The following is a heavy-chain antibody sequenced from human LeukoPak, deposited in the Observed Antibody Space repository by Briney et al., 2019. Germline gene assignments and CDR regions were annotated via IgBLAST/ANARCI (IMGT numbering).Heavy chain of an antibody. CDR1: GFTFSSYA. CDR2: ISSSSSYI. J-gene: IGHJ6*03. CDR3: ARVGARDIVVVPAAMGYYYYYYMDV. Sequence: GGSLRLSCAASGFTFSSYAMTWVRQAPGKGLEWVSSISSSSSYIYYADSVKGRFTISRDNAKNSLYLQMNSLRAEDTAVYYCARVGARDIVVVPAAMGYYYYYYMDVWGKGTTVTVSS. V-gene: IGHV3-21*01. D-gene: IGHD2-2*01.